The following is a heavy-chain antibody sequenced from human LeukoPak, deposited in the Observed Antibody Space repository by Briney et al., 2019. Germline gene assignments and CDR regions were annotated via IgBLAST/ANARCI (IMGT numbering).Heavy chain of an antibody. CDR2: INADGGST. V-gene: IGHV3-74*01. J-gene: IGHJ6*02. CDR3: ARDDMKNYCSSTTCSRGMEF. CDR1: GFTFSSYA. Sequence: PGRSLRLSCAASGFTFSSYAMHWVRQVPGKGLVWVSHINADGGSTSYADSVKGRFTISRDNAKNTLFLQMNSLRAEDTAVYYFARDDMKNYCSSTTCSRGMEFWGQGTTVTVSS. D-gene: IGHD2-2*01.